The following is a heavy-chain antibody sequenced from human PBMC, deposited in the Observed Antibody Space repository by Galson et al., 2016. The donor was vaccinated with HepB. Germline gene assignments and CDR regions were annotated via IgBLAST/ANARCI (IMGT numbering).Heavy chain of an antibody. CDR1: GGSSRSYV. CDR2: IIPIFDRT. V-gene: IGHV1-69*13. J-gene: IGHJ4*02. Sequence: SVKVSCKASGGSSRSYVISWVRQAPGQGLEWMGKIIPIFDRTNYAQKLQGRVTITADESTGTAYMELSSLRADDTAVYFCARVHSDSSGYPNYFDYWGQGTLVTVSS. CDR3: ARVHSDSSGYPNYFDY. D-gene: IGHD3-22*01.